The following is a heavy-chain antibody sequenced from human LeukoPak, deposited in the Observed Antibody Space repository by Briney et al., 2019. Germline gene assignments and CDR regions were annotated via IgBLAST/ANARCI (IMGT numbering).Heavy chain of an antibody. CDR3: ARAAPAGFLEWLFPFWFDP. Sequence: GGSLRLSCAASGFTFSSYEMNWVRQAPGKGLEWVSYISSSGSTIYYADSVKGRFTISRDNAKNSLYLQMNSLRAEDTAVYYCARAAPAGFLEWLFPFWFDPWGQGTLVTVSS. CDR2: ISSSGSTI. V-gene: IGHV3-48*03. D-gene: IGHD3-3*01. CDR1: GFTFSSYE. J-gene: IGHJ5*02.